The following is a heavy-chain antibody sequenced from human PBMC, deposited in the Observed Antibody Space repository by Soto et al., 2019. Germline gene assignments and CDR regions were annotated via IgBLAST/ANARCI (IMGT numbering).Heavy chain of an antibody. CDR1: GDSVSSNSAA. CDR2: TYYRSKWYN. D-gene: IGHD6-19*01. Sequence: SQTLSLTCAISGDSVSSNSAALNWIRRSPSRGLEWLGRTYYRSKWYNEYAVSVKSRIAINPDTSKNQFSLQLNSVIPEDTAVYYCARTSGHFDSWGQGTLVTVSS. CDR3: ARTSGHFDS. J-gene: IGHJ4*02. V-gene: IGHV6-1*01.